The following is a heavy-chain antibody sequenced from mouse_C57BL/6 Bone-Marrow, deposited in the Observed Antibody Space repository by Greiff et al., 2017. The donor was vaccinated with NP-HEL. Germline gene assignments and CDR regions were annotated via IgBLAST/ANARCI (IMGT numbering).Heavy chain of an antibody. CDR2: IYPRSGNT. D-gene: IGHD1-1*01. CDR1: GYTFTSYG. Sequence: QVQLQQSGAELAMPGASVKLSCKASGYTFTSYGISWVKQRTGQGLEWIGEIYPRSGNTYYNEKFKGKATLTADKSSITAYMELRSLTSEDSAVYFCATITTVVATPVWGTGTTVTVSS. V-gene: IGHV1-81*01. J-gene: IGHJ1*03. CDR3: ATITTVVATPV.